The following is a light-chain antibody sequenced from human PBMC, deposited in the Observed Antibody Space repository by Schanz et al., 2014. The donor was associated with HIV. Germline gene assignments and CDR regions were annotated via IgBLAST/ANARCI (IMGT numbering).Light chain of an antibody. J-gene: IGLJ2*01. V-gene: IGLV2-14*03. CDR1: GSDVGGYSY. Sequence: QSVLTQPASVSGSPGQSITISCTGTGSDVGGYSYVSWYQQHPGKAPKLMIFDVSNRPSGVSNRFSGSNSGNTASLTISGLQAEDEADYYCSSYTSSTHVLFGGGTKLTVL. CDR2: DVS. CDR3: SSYTSSTHVL.